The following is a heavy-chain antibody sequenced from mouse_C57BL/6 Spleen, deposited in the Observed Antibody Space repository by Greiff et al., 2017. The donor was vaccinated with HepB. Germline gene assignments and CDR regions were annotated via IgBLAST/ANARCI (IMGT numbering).Heavy chain of an antibody. V-gene: IGHV1-76*01. CDR1: GYTFTDYY. CDR2: IYPGSGNT. Sequence: QVQLQQSVAELVRPGASVKLSCKASGYTFTDYYINWVKQRPGQGLEWIARIYPGSGNTYYNEKFKGKATLTAEKSSSTAYMQLSSLTSENSAVYFCARTTTVVAFAYWGQGTLVTVSA. D-gene: IGHD1-1*01. J-gene: IGHJ3*01. CDR3: ARTTTVVAFAY.